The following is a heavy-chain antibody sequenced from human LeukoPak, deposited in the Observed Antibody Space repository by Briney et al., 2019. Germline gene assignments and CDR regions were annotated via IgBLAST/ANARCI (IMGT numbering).Heavy chain of an antibody. D-gene: IGHD3-10*01. V-gene: IGHV4-4*07. CDR2: ISGSGVI. J-gene: IGHJ5*02. CDR1: GGPITTYY. CDR3: ARDSGTTGEVKFDP. Sequence: SETLSLTCTVSGGPITTYYLSWIRQSAGMGLEWIGRISGSGVITYNPSLKSRVILSLDTSNNHFSLKLISVTAADTAAYYCARDSGTTGEVKFDPWGQGMLVTVSS.